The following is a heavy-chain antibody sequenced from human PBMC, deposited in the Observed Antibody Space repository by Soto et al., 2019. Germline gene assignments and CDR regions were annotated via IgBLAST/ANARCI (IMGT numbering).Heavy chain of an antibody. J-gene: IGHJ4*02. CDR3: ARDDDYIETGSLDY. D-gene: IGHD4-4*01. V-gene: IGHV1-18*01. CDR2: ISAYNGNT. CDR1: GYTFTSYG. Sequence: ASVKVSCKASGYTFTSYGISWVRQAPGQGLEWMGWISAYNGNTNYAQKLQGRVTMTTDTSASTAYMELSSLRSEDTAVYYCARDDDYIETGSLDYWGQGTLVTVSS.